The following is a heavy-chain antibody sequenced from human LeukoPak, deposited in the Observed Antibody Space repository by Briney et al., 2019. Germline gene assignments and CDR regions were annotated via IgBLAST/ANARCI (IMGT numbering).Heavy chain of an antibody. CDR3: ARASKARYCSGGSCYGSCDY. D-gene: IGHD2-15*01. V-gene: IGHV1-2*02. Sequence: GASVKVSCKASGYTFTSYAMNWVRQAPGQGLEWMGWINPNSGGTNYAQKFQGRVTMTRDTSISTAYMELSRLRSDDTAVYYCARASKARYCSGGSCYGSCDYWGQGTLVTVSS. CDR1: GYTFTSYA. CDR2: INPNSGGT. J-gene: IGHJ4*02.